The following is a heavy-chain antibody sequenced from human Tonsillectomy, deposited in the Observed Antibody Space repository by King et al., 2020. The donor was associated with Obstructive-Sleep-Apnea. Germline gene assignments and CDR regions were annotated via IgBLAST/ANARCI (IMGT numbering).Heavy chain of an antibody. CDR1: GFTFSGYN. Sequence: VQLVESGGGLVQPGGSLRLSCAASGFTFSGYNMKWVREAPGKGLEWVSYISSSSSTIYYADSVKGRFMISRDNAKNSLDLQMNSRRAEDTAVYYCARDLVPDAFDIWGQGTMVTVSS. CDR3: ARDLVPDAFDI. J-gene: IGHJ3*02. CDR2: ISSSSSTI. V-gene: IGHV3-48*04. D-gene: IGHD6-13*01.